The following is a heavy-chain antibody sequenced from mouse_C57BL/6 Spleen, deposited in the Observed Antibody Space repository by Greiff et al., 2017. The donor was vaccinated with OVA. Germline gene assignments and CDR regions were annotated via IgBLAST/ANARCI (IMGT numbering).Heavy chain of an antibody. J-gene: IGHJ3*01. V-gene: IGHV1-26*01. CDR3: ARGDYGSSYVEAY. D-gene: IGHD1-1*01. CDR1: GYTFTDYY. CDR2: INPNNGGT. Sequence: EVQLQQSGPELVKPGASVKISCKASGYTFTDYYMNWVKQSHGKSLEWIGDINPNNGGTSYNQKFKGKATLTVDKSSSTAYMELRSLTSEDSAVYYCARGDYGSSYVEAYWGQGTLVTVSA.